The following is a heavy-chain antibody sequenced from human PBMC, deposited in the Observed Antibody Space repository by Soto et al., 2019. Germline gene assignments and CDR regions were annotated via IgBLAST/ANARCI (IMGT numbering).Heavy chain of an antibody. D-gene: IGHD2-8*02. V-gene: IGHV3-30*03. CDR3: TGQIASGY. Sequence: QVQLVESGGGVVQPGRSLRLSCAASGFTFSNSGMHWVRQAPGKGLEWVAVISFDGSTKYYADSVKSRFTISRDNSKHTLYLEMNSLRGDDAAVYYCTGQIASGYWGQGTLVTVSS. CDR1: GFTFSNSG. CDR2: ISFDGSTK. J-gene: IGHJ4*02.